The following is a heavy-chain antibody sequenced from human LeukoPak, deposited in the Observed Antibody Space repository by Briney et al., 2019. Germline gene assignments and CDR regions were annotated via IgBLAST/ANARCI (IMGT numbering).Heavy chain of an antibody. V-gene: IGHV4-30-2*01. D-gene: IGHD6-19*01. J-gene: IGHJ5*02. CDR2: IYHSGST. Sequence: SETLSLTCAVSGGSISSGGYSWSWIRQPPGKGLEWIGYIYHSGSTYYNPSLKSRVIISVDRSKNQFSLKLSSVTAADTAVYYCARVGSSGSPGGNWFDPWGQGTLVTVSS. CDR1: GGSISSGGYS. CDR3: ARVGSSGSPGGNWFDP.